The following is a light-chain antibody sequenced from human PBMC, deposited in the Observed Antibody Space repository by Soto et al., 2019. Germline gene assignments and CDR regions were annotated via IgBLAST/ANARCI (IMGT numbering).Light chain of an antibody. Sequence: EIVLTQSPGTLSLSPGERATLSCRASQSVSSIYLAWYQQKPGQAPRLLIYGASSRVTGIPDRFSGSGSGTDFTLTISRLEPEDFAVYYCQHYGNSPPFTFGPETKVDIK. CDR1: QSVSSIY. V-gene: IGKV3-20*01. J-gene: IGKJ3*01. CDR3: QHYGNSPPFT. CDR2: GAS.